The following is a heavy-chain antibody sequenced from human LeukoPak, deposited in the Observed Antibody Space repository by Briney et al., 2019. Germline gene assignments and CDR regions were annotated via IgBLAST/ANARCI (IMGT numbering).Heavy chain of an antibody. CDR1: GFIFADYS. CDR2: GYGGTK. D-gene: IGHD2-2*03. CDR3: ISWISTDGLKA. Sequence: GGSLRLSCKASGFIFADYSMSWVRQAPGKGLEWVGFGYGGTKEYAASVKGRFTISRDDSKSIAYLQMNRLKSGDTAVYYCISWISTDGLKAWGQGTMVTVSS. J-gene: IGHJ3*01. V-gene: IGHV3-49*04.